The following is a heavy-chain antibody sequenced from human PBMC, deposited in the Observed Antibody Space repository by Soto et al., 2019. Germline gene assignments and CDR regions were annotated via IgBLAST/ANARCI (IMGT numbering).Heavy chain of an antibody. CDR2: IKQDGSEK. V-gene: IGHV3-7*02. D-gene: IGHD6-13*01. J-gene: IGHJ3*02. Sequence: GGSLRLSCAASGFTFSSYWMSWVRQAPGKGLEWVANIKQDGSEKYYVDSVKGRFTISRDNAKNSLYLQMNSLRAEDTAVYYCARGRQQLVNHDAFDIWGQGTMVTVSS. CDR1: GFTFSSYW. CDR3: ARGRQQLVNHDAFDI.